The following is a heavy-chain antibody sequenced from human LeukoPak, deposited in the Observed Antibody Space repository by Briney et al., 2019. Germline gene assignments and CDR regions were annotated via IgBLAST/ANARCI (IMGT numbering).Heavy chain of an antibody. V-gene: IGHV3-21*04. CDR2: VGSSSTYI. J-gene: IGHJ4*02. Sequence: GGSLRLSCAASGFTFSTYTMNWVRQAPGKGLEWVSTVGSSSTYIYYADSVKGRFTISRDNAKNSLYLQMNSLRAEDTAVYYCAKTDVYYYGSGSYPDYWGQGTLVTVSS. CDR3: AKTDVYYYGSGSYPDY. CDR1: GFTFSTYT. D-gene: IGHD3-10*01.